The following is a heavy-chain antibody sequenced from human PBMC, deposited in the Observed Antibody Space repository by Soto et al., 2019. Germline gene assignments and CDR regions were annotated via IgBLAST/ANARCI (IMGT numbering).Heavy chain of an antibody. CDR1: RLTFSNYT. CDR2: ISGSGGST. D-gene: IGHD6-13*01. J-gene: IGHJ4*02. CDR3: AKALYSSSWSPPGY. V-gene: IGHV3-23*01. Sequence: GGSLRLSCAASRLTFSNYTMRWVRRAPGKGLEWVSAISGSGGSTYYADSVKGRFTISRDNSKNTLYLQMNSLRAEDTAVYYCAKALYSSSWSPPGYWGQGTLVTVSS.